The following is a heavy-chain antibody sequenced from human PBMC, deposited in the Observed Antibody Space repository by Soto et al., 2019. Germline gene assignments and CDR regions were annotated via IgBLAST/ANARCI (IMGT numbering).Heavy chain of an antibody. Sequence: PGAPLKISCKGSGYSFTSYWIRWVRQMPGKGLEWMGSIYPGNSDTRYAPSFQGRFTISADKSNSTAYLQRSSLRASDTAVYYCARRCDDIWSGYCLVYWGQGTLVTVSS. D-gene: IGHD3-3*01. J-gene: IGHJ4*02. CDR1: GYSFTSYW. CDR2: IYPGNSDT. V-gene: IGHV5-51*01. CDR3: ARRCDDIWSGYCLVY.